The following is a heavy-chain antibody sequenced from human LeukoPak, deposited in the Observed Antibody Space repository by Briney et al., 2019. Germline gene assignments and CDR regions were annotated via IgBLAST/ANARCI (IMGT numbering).Heavy chain of an antibody. CDR2: IHYSGTT. V-gene: IGHV4-59*08. CDR1: GGSISPYY. J-gene: IGHJ6*02. CDR3: ARHSYNYYGLDV. Sequence: SETLSLTRTVSGGSISPYYWSWIRQPPGKGLEWIGYIHYSGTTNYNPSLKSRVTMSVDTSNNHLSLRLTSVTAADTALYYCARHSYNYYGLDVWGQGTTITVSS.